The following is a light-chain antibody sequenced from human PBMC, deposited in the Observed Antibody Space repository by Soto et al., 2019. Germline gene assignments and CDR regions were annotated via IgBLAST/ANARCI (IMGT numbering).Light chain of an antibody. CDR2: ETS. CDR1: QSVTAGY. V-gene: IGKV3-20*01. CDR3: QQYGKSPT. J-gene: IGKJ1*01. Sequence: EIVLTQSPGTLSLSPGERATLSCRASQSVTAGYFAWYQQKPGQAPRLLIYETSSRTTGTPDRFSGSGSGTDFTLTISRLEPEDFAVYYCQQYGKSPTFGPGTKVEIK.